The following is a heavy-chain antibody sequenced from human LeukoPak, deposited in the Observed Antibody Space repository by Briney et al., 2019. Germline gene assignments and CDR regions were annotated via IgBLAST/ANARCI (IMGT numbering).Heavy chain of an antibody. CDR2: IYYSGSI. V-gene: IGHV4-59*08. J-gene: IGHJ4*02. Sequence: PSETLSLTCTVSGGSLSNYYWSWIRQPPGKGPERIGYIYYSGSINYNPSLKSRVTISVDMSKNQFSLQLSSVTAADTAVYYCARQSRDGDYIAKLFDYWGQGTLVTVSS. CDR3: ARQSRDGDYIAKLFDY. D-gene: IGHD4-17*01. CDR1: GGSLSNYY.